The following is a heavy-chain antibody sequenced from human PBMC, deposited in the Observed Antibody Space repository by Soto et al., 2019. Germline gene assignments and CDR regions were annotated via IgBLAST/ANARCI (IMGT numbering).Heavy chain of an antibody. V-gene: IGHV3-30-3*01. CDR2: ISSDGSNK. CDR3: AREGGYSYGGYYFDY. J-gene: IGHJ4*02. D-gene: IGHD5-18*01. CDR1: GFTFSSYA. Sequence: QVQLVESGGGVVQPGRSLRLSCAASGFTFSSYAMHWVRQAPGKGLEWVAVISSDGSNKYYADSVKGRFTISRDNSKSTLYLQMNSLRAEDTAVYYCAREGGYSYGGYYFDYWGQGPLVTVSS.